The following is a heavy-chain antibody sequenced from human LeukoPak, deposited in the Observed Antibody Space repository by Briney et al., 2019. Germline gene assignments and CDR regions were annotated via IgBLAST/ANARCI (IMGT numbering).Heavy chain of an antibody. CDR1: GFTFSSYS. J-gene: IGHJ3*02. Sequence: GGSLGLSCAASGFTFSSYSMNWVRQAPGKGLEWVSSISSSSSYIYYADSVKGRFTISRDNAKNSLYLQMNSLRAEDTAVYYCARVREVVPAAHGGGDAFDIWGQGTMVTVSS. V-gene: IGHV3-21*01. CDR3: ARVREVVPAAHGGGDAFDI. CDR2: ISSSSSYI. D-gene: IGHD2-2*01.